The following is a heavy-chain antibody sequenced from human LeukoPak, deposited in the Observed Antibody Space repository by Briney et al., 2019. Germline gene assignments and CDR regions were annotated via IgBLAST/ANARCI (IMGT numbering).Heavy chain of an antibody. Sequence: GGSLRLSCAASGFTFSSYAMHWFRQAPGKGLEWVAVISYDGSNKYYADSVKGRFTISRDNSKNTLYLQMNSLRAEDTAVYYCARGELYDFWSGYRFDYWGQGTLVTVSS. D-gene: IGHD3-3*01. J-gene: IGHJ4*02. V-gene: IGHV3-30-3*01. CDR3: ARGELYDFWSGYRFDY. CDR1: GFTFSSYA. CDR2: ISYDGSNK.